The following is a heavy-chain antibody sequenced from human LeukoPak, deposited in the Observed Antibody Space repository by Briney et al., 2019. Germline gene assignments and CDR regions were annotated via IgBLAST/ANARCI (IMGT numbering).Heavy chain of an antibody. D-gene: IGHD2-15*01. CDR1: GGTFSSYA. J-gene: IGHJ4*02. CDR3: ARDECGGGSCYDY. CDR2: IIPIFGTA. Sequence: ASVKVSCKASGGTFSSYAISWVRQAPGQGLEWVGGIIPIFGTANYAQKFQGRVTITRDTSASTAYMELSSLRSEDTAVYYCARDECGGGSCYDYWGQGTLVTVSS. V-gene: IGHV1-69*05.